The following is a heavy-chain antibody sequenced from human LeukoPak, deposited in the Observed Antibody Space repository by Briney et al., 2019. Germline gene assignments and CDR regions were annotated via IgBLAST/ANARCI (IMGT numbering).Heavy chain of an antibody. D-gene: IGHD4-23*01. CDR1: GFTFDDYA. CDR2: ISGDGGSP. Sequence: PGGSLRLSCAASGFTFDDYAMHWVRQAPGKGLEWVSLISGDGGSPYYADSVKGRFTISRDNSKNSLYLQMSSLRTEDTALYYCAKDISWGGNSGDYWGQGTLVTVSS. J-gene: IGHJ4*02. CDR3: AKDISWGGNSGDY. V-gene: IGHV3-43*02.